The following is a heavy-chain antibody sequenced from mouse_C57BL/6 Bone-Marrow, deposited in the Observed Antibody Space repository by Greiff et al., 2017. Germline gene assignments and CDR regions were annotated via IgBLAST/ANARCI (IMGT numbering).Heavy chain of an antibody. Sequence: EVMLVESGGGLVKPGGSLKLSCAASGFTFSSYAMSWVRQTPEKRLEWVATISDGGSYTYYPDNVQGRFTIARDKAKNNLYLQMSHLKSEDTAMYYCARDPYYDVSSYLWGQGTSVTASS. V-gene: IGHV5-4*01. J-gene: IGHJ4*01. CDR3: ARDPYYDVSSYL. CDR1: GFTFSSYA. D-gene: IGHD1-1*01. CDR2: ISDGGSYT.